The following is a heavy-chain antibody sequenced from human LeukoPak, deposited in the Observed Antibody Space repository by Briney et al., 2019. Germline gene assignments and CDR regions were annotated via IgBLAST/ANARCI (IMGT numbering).Heavy chain of an antibody. CDR3: ASTGTYYYYYMDV. V-gene: IGHV4-4*09. J-gene: IGHJ6*03. Sequence: SETLSLTCTVSGGSISSYYWSWIRRPPGKGLQWIGYIYTSGSTNYNPSLKSRVTISVDTSKNQFSLKLSSVTAADTAVYYCASTGTYYYYYMDVWGKGTTVTVSS. D-gene: IGHD1-14*01. CDR1: GGSISSYY. CDR2: IYTSGST.